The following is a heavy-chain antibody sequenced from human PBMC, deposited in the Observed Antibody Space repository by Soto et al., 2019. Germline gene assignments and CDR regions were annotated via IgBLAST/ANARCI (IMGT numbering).Heavy chain of an antibody. CDR2: IYYSGST. V-gene: IGHV4-31*03. CDR1: GGSISSGGYY. CDR3: ARESENGDYAFDY. Sequence: PSETLSLTCTVSGGSISSGGYYWSWIRQHPGKGLEWIGYIYYSGSTYYNPSLKSRVTISVDTSKNQFSLKLSSVTAADTAVYYCARESENGDYAFDYWGQGTLVTVSS. D-gene: IGHD4-17*01. J-gene: IGHJ4*02.